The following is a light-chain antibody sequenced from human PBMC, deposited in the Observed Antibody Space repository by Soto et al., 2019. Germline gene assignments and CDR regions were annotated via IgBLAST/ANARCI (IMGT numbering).Light chain of an antibody. J-gene: IGKJ4*01. Sequence: EIVMTQSPATLSVSPGERATLSCRASQSVSSFLAWYQRRPGQAPRLLIYGASSRATGIPDRFSGSGSGTDFTLTISRLEPEDFAVYYCQQYGSSPLTFGGGTKV. CDR2: GAS. CDR1: QSVSSF. V-gene: IGKV3-20*01. CDR3: QQYGSSPLT.